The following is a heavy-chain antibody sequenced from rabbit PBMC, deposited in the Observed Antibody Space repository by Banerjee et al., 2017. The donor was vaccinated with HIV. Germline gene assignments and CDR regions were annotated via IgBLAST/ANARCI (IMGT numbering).Heavy chain of an antibody. CDR1: GFTLSSYW. V-gene: IGHV1S40*01. CDR3: ARGYTYGTDL. J-gene: IGHJ6*01. CDR2: IYAGSSGST. Sequence: QSLEESGGDLVKPGASLTLTCTASGFTLSSYWMCWVRQAPGKGLEWIACIYAGSSGSTYYASWAKGRFTISKTSSTTVTLQMTSLTAADTATYFCARGYTYGTDLWGQGTLVTVS. D-gene: IGHD6-1*01.